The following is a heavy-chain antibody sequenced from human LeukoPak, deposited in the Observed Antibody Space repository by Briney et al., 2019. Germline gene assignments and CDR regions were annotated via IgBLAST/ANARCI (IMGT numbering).Heavy chain of an antibody. V-gene: IGHV3-13*04. CDR2: IGTAGDT. Sequence: PGGSLRLSCAASGFTFSSYDMHWVRQATGKGLEWVSAIGTAGDTYYPGSVKGRFTISRENAKNSLYLQMNSLRAGDTAVYYCARSGSGWLFGYWGQGTLVTVSS. CDR3: ARSGSGWLFGY. CDR1: GFTFSSYD. D-gene: IGHD6-19*01. J-gene: IGHJ4*02.